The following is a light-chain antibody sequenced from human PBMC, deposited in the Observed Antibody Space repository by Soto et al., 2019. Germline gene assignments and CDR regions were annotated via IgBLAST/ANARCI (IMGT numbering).Light chain of an antibody. Sequence: EIVLTQSPATLSLSPGERASLSCRASQSVNSYLARHQQKPGQAPRLLIYDASNRATGIPARFSGSGSGTDFTLTISSLESEDFAVYYCQQRSDWPRITFGQGTRLEIK. CDR2: DAS. CDR3: QQRSDWPRIT. CDR1: QSVNSY. V-gene: IGKV3-11*01. J-gene: IGKJ5*01.